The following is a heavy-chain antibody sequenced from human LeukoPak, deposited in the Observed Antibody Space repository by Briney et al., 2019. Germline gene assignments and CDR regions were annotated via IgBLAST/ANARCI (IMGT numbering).Heavy chain of an antibody. J-gene: IGHJ4*02. D-gene: IGHD1-26*01. V-gene: IGHV4-34*01. CDR3: ARVIVGAPEW. CDR2: INNSGST. Sequence: PSETLSLTCGVYGGSFSGYYWSWIRQPPGKGLEWIGEINNSGSTNYNPSLKSRVTISVDTSKNQFSLKLSSVTAADTAVYYCARVIVGAPEWWGQGTLVTVSS. CDR1: GGSFSGYY.